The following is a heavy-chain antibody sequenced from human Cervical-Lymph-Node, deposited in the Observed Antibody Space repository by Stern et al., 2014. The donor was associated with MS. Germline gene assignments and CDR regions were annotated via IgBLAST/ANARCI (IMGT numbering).Heavy chain of an antibody. CDR3: ARDPSYYDSSGYYGDWYFDL. V-gene: IGHV3-21*01. CDR2: ISSSSSYI. Sequence: VQLVQSGGGLVKPGGSLRLSCAASGFTFSSYSMNWVRQAPGKGLEWVSSISSSSSYIYYADSVKGRFTSSRDNAKNSLYLQMNSLRAEDTAVYYCARDPSYYDSSGYYGDWYFDLWGRGTLVTVSS. D-gene: IGHD3-22*01. CDR1: GFTFSSYS. J-gene: IGHJ2*01.